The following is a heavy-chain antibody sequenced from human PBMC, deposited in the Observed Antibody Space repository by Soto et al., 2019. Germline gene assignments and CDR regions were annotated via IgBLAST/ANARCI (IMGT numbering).Heavy chain of an antibody. CDR1: GYSISSGSD. CDR2: IYHGGTT. J-gene: IGHJ4*01. Sequence: SATRSITCTVSGYSISSGSDWAWIRQPPGKGPEWIASIYHGGTTFYNPSLKSRITISVDTSNNQFSLKLTSVTAADTAVYYCARVHVMVVAGSTFDYWGHGTLVTVSS. D-gene: IGHD6-19*01. CDR3: ARVHVMVVAGSTFDY. V-gene: IGHV4-38-2*02.